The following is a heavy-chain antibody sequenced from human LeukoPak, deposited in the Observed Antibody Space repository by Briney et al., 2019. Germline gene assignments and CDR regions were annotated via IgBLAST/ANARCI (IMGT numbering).Heavy chain of an antibody. D-gene: IGHD2/OR15-2a*01. CDR2: IYSGGST. Sequence: PGGSLRLSCAASGFTVSNKHMSWVRQAPGKGLEWVSVIYSGGSTYYANSVKDRFTISRDNFKSTMYLQMDSLRADDTAVYYCMEDNEYFADAELPGAYWGQGTLVTVSS. V-gene: IGHV3-66*01. CDR3: MEDNEYFADAELPGAY. CDR1: GFTVSNKH. J-gene: IGHJ4*02.